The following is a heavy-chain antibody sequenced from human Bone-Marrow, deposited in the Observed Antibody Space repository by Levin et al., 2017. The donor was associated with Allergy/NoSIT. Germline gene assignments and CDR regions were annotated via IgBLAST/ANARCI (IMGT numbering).Heavy chain of an antibody. V-gene: IGHV3-30*18. CDR2: ISFDGNNK. D-gene: IGHD6-25*01. CDR3: AKDGLAAATTPMNYFDS. CDR1: GFSFKSYG. Sequence: PGGSLRLSCAASGFSFKSYGMHWVRQAPGKGLEWVAVISFDGNNKWYADSVKGRFTISRDNSKDTLSLEMNSLQSDDTALYFCAKDGLAAATTPMNYFDSWGQGTMVTVSS. J-gene: IGHJ4*02.